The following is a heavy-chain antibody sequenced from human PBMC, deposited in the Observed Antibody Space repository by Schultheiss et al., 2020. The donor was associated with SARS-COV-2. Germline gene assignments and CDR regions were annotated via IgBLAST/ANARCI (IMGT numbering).Heavy chain of an antibody. CDR3: ARGLRRWNEDYFDY. CDR2: IYYSGST. CDR1: GGSISSSSYY. Sequence: SETLSLTCTVSGGSISSSSYYWGWIRQPPGKGLEWIGSIYYSGSTYYNPSLKSRVTISVDTSKNQFSLKLSSVTAADTAVYYCARGLRRWNEDYFDYWGQGTLVTVSS. J-gene: IGHJ4*02. D-gene: IGHD1-1*01. V-gene: IGHV4-39*07.